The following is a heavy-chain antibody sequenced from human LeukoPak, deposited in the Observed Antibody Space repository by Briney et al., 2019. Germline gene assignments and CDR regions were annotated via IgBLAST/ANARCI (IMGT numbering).Heavy chain of an antibody. Sequence: SETLSLTCAVYGGAFSNLYWSWIRQPPGKGLEWIGEINHRGSTTYNPSLKSRVTISIDTSKNQFSLQLNSVTAADTAVYYCASLILIAAGSDFWGQGTLVTVSS. J-gene: IGHJ4*02. CDR3: ASLILIAAGSDF. CDR1: GGAFSNLY. CDR2: INHRGST. D-gene: IGHD6-13*01. V-gene: IGHV4-34*01.